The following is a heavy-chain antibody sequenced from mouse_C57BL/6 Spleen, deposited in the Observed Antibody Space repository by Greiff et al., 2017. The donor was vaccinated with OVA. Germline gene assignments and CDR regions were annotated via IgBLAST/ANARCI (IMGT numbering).Heavy chain of an antibody. J-gene: IGHJ4*01. CDR3: AREDYDYDYYYAMDY. V-gene: IGHV1-80*01. CDR2: IYPGDGDT. Sequence: VKLMESGAELVKPGASVKISCKASGYAFSSYWMNWVKQRPGKGLEWIGQIYPGDGDTNYNGKFKGKATLTADKSSSTAYMQLSSLTSEDSAVYFCAREDYDYDYYYAMDYWGQGTSVTVSS. CDR1: GYAFSSYW. D-gene: IGHD2-4*01.